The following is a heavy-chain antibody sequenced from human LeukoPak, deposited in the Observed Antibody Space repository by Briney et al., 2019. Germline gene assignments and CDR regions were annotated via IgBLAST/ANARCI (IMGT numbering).Heavy chain of an antibody. CDR3: ARVSGIVPAAIDYYYYYMDV. CDR2: IIPIFGTA. D-gene: IGHD2-2*02. CDR1: GGTFSSYA. Sequence: SVRVSCKASGGTFSSYAISWVRQAPGQGLEWMGGIIPIFGTANYAQKFQGRVTITTDESTSTAYMELSSLRSEDTAVYYCARVSGIVPAAIDYYYYYMDVWGKGTTVTVSS. V-gene: IGHV1-69*05. J-gene: IGHJ6*03.